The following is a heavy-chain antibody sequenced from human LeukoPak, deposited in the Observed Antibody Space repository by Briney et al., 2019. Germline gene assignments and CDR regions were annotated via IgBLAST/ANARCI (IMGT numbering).Heavy chain of an antibody. V-gene: IGHV1-8*01. CDR1: GYTFTSYD. J-gene: IGHJ6*02. CDR2: MNPNSGNT. Sequence: ASVKVSCKASGYTFTSYDINWVRQATGQGLEWMGWMNPNSGNTGYAQKFQGRVTMTRNTSISTAYMELSSPRSEDTAVYYCAAYYYGSGSYYKDPHYYYYYGMDVWGQGTTVTVSS. CDR3: AAYYYGSGSYYKDPHYYYYYGMDV. D-gene: IGHD3-10*01.